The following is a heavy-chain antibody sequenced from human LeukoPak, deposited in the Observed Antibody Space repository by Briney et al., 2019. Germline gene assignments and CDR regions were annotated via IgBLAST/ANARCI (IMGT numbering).Heavy chain of an antibody. CDR2: INPNSGGT. J-gene: IGHJ4*02. CDR1: GYTFTGYY. V-gene: IGHV1-2*02. CDR3: AAAYYDSSGYYYVDY. Sequence: GATAKVSCKASGYTFTGYYMHWVRQAAGQGLEWMGWINPNSGGTNYAQKFQGRVTMTRDTSISTAYMELSRLRSDDTAVYYCAAAYYDSSGYYYVDYWGQGTLVTVSS. D-gene: IGHD3-22*01.